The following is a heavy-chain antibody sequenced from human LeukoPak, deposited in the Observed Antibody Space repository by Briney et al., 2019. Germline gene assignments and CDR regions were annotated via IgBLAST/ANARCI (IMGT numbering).Heavy chain of an antibody. Sequence: GESLKISCKGSGYSFTGYWIGWVRQMPGKGLEWMGIIYPGDSDTRYSPSFQGQVTISADKSISTAYLQWSSLKASDTAMYYCARRRYCSSTNCKGVHHWFDPWGQGTLVTVSS. V-gene: IGHV5-51*01. J-gene: IGHJ5*02. D-gene: IGHD2-2*01. CDR1: GYSFTGYW. CDR3: ARRRYCSSTNCKGVHHWFDP. CDR2: IYPGDSDT.